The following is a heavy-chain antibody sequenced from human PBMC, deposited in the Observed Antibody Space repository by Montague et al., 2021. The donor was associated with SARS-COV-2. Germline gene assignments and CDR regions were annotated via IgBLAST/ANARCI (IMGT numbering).Heavy chain of an antibody. Sequence: TLSLTCTVSGGSVSSGDYYWSWIRQPAGRTLEWIGRIYTTGSTSYNPSLKSRVTISVDTSKNQFSLKLSSVTAADTAVYYCATDAWATGTGFFDNWGPGTLVTVSS. CDR1: GGSVSSGDYY. CDR3: ATDAWATGTGFFDN. J-gene: IGHJ4*02. V-gene: IGHV4-61*02. D-gene: IGHD1-1*01. CDR2: IYTTGST.